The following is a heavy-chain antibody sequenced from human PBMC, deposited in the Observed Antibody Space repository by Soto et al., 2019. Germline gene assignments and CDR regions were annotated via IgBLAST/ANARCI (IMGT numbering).Heavy chain of an antibody. CDR2: ISYSGNT. V-gene: IGHV4-39*01. Sequence: SETLSLTCSVSGDSISSSSYHWGWIRQPPGKGLEWIGTISYSGNTYYKSSLKSRVTISVDTSKNQFSLKLSSVTAADTALYYCASTRLVATSVWYWGQGTLVTVAS. J-gene: IGHJ4*02. CDR1: GDSISSSSYH. CDR3: ASTRLVATSVWY. D-gene: IGHD5-12*01.